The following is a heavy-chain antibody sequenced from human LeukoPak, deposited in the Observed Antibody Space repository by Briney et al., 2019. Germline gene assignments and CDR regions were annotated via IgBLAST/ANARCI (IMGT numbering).Heavy chain of an antibody. CDR1: GGSFSGYY. D-gene: IGHD3-3*01. J-gene: IGHJ4*02. CDR3: ARGRGPYYDFWSGYRFDY. CDR2: INHSGST. Sequence: SETLSLTCAVYGGSFSGYYWSWIRQPPGKGLEWIGEINHSGSTNYNPSLKSRVTISVDTSKNQFSLKLSSVTAADTTVYYCARGRGPYYDFWSGYRFDYWGQGTLVTVSS. V-gene: IGHV4-34*01.